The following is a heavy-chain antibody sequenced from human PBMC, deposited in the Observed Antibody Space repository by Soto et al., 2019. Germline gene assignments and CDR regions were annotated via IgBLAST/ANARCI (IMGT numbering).Heavy chain of an antibody. CDR2: IIPIFGTA. CDR1: GGTFSRYG. D-gene: IGHD1-1*01. V-gene: IGHV1-69*12. Sequence: QVQLVQSGAEVKKPGSSVKVSCKASGGTFSRYGISWVRQAPGQGLEWMGGIIPIFGTANYAQKFQGRVTITADESTSTAYMELSSLSSEDTAVYYCASQTGTTGNYYYGMDVWGQGTTVTVSS. J-gene: IGHJ6*02. CDR3: ASQTGTTGNYYYGMDV.